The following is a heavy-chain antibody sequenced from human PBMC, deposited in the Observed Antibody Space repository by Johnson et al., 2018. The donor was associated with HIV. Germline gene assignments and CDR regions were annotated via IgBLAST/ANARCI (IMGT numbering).Heavy chain of an antibody. J-gene: IGHJ3*02. CDR1: GFTVSNKY. Sequence: VQLVESGGGLVQPGGSLRLSCAASGFTVSNKYMSWVRQAPGKGLEWVSVIYTGGSTYYADSVKGRFTISRDNSKNTVYLQMNSLRAEDTAVYYCASRTGWDAFDIWGQGTMVTVSS. V-gene: IGHV3-66*01. CDR2: IYTGGST. CDR3: ASRTGWDAFDI. D-gene: IGHD7-27*01.